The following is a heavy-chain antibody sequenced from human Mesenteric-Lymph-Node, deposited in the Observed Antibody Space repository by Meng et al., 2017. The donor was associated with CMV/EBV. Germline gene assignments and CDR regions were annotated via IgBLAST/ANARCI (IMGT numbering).Heavy chain of an antibody. CDR2: IYYSGST. CDR3: ARGITIFGVVTAYYFDY. V-gene: IGHV4-61*05. CDR1: GGSISSSSYY. Sequence: SETLSLTCTVSGGSISSSSYYWGWIRQPPGKGLEWIGYIYYSGSTNYNPSLKSRVTISVDTSKNQFSLKLSSVTAADTAVYYCARGITIFGVVTAYYFDYWGQGTLVTVSS. J-gene: IGHJ4*02. D-gene: IGHD3-3*01.